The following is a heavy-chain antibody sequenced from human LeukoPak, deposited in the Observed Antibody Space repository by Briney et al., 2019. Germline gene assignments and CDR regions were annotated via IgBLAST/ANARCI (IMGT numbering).Heavy chain of an antibody. D-gene: IGHD4-17*01. CDR2: LSAYNGNT. CDR1: GYTFTSCG. CDR3: ARVHPTVTTYDDAFEI. V-gene: IGHV1-18*01. J-gene: IGHJ3*02. Sequence: ASVKVSCKASGYTFTSCGISWVPQAPGQGLEWMGWLSAYNGNTNYAQKLQGRVTMTSDTSTSTAYMELRSLRSDDTAVYYYARVHPTVTTYDDAFEIWGQETMVTVSS.